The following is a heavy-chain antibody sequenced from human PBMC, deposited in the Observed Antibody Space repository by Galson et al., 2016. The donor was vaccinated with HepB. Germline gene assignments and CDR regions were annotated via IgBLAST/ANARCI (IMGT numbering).Heavy chain of an antibody. J-gene: IGHJ4*02. D-gene: IGHD2-21*02. V-gene: IGHV3-30*04. CDR3: ARDIKGDLGDY. CDR2: ISYDASTK. CDR1: GFIFSNYA. Sequence: SLRLSCAASGFIFSNYALHWVRQAPGKGLEWMAVISYDASTKYYAEAVAGRFTISRDNSKNTLYPQMKSLRAEDTAIYYCARDIKGDLGDYWGQGTLVAVSS.